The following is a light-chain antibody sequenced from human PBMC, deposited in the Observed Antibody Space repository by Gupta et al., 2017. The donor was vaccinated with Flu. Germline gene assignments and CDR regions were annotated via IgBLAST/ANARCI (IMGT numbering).Light chain of an antibody. CDR1: ESISSN. Sequence: PATLSVSPGERATRSCRSSESISSNLAWYQQKPGQAPRLLIFGASTRANGIPAGFSGSGSGTEFTLTISSLQSEDFAVYYCQQYNKWPRTFGQGTKVEIK. V-gene: IGKV3-15*01. CDR2: GAS. J-gene: IGKJ1*01. CDR3: QQYNKWPRT.